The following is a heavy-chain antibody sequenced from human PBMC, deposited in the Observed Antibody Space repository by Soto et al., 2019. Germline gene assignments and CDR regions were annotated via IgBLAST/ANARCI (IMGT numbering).Heavy chain of an antibody. CDR3: ARDRAPYSDSQGCNL. J-gene: IGHJ4*02. V-gene: IGHV3-7*05. Sequence: EVQLVESGGGLAQPGGSLTLSCAASEFTFSSYYMSWVRQAPGKGLEWVANIKHDGGARDYLDSVKGRFTISSANAKNSLDLQMNDLRAYDTAVYFCARDRAPYSDSQGCNLWGQGTLVTVSS. CDR2: IKHDGGAR. CDR1: EFTFSSYY. D-gene: IGHD5-18*01.